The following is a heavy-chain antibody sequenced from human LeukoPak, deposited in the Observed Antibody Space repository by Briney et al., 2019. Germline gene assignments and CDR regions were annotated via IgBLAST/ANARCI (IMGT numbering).Heavy chain of an antibody. J-gene: IGHJ4*02. CDR1: GGTFSSYA. D-gene: IGHD5-18*01. Sequence: GASVNVSCNASGGTFSSYAISWVRQAPGQGLEWMGWISAYNGNTNYAQKLQGRVTMTTDTSTSTAYMELRSLRSDDTAVYYCARAGDTALDYWGQGTLVTVSS. V-gene: IGHV1-18*01. CDR2: ISAYNGNT. CDR3: ARAGDTALDY.